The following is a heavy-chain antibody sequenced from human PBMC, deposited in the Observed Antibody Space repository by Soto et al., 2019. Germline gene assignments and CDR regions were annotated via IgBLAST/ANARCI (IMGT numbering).Heavy chain of an antibody. V-gene: IGHV4-34*01. Sequence: SETLSLTCAVYGGSFSGYYWSWIRQPPGKGLEWIGEINHSGSTNYNPSPKSRVTISVDTSKNQFSLKLSSVTAADTAVYYCARGGGLRYFDWLLDYYFDYWGQGTLVTVSS. CDR1: GGSFSGYY. CDR3: ARGGGLRYFDWLLDYYFDY. D-gene: IGHD3-9*01. CDR2: INHSGST. J-gene: IGHJ4*02.